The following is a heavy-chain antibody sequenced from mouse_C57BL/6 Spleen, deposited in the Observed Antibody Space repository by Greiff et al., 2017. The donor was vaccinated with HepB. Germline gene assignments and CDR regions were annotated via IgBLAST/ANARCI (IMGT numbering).Heavy chain of an antibody. V-gene: IGHV5-17*01. Sequence: EVMLVESGGGLVKPGGSLKLSCAASGFTFSDYGMHWVRQAPEKGLEWVAYISSGSSTIYYADTVKGRFTISRDNAKNTLFLQMTSLRSEDTAMYYCAKEDGEGVYYFDYWGQGTTLTVSS. CDR3: AKEDGEGVYYFDY. CDR2: ISSGSSTI. CDR1: GFTFSDYG. J-gene: IGHJ2*01.